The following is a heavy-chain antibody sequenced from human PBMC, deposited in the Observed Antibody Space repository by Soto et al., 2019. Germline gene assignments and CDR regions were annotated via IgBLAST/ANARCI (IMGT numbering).Heavy chain of an antibody. D-gene: IGHD2-15*01. CDR1: GFTFSYYD. Sequence: GGSLRLSCAASGFTFSYYDMHWVRQATGKGLEWVSTIGTAGDTFYPGSVEGRFTISRENAKNSLYLQMNSLRAGDTAVYFCARAYCSGGSCXFDFWGQGTLVTVSS. V-gene: IGHV3-13*01. J-gene: IGHJ4*02. CDR2: IGTAGDT. CDR3: ARAYCSGGSCXFDF.